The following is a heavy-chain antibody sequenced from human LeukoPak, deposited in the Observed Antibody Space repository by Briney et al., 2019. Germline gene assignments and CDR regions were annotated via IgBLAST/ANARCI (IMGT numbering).Heavy chain of an antibody. CDR2: ISSSSYI. Sequence: PGGSLRLSCAASGFTFSSYSMNWVRQAPGKGLEWVSSISSSSYIYYADSVKGRFTISRDNAKNSLYLQMNSLRAEDTAVYYCARAEISTLTFDYWGQGTLVTVSS. CDR3: ARAEISTLTFDY. D-gene: IGHD1-14*01. CDR1: GFTFSSYS. J-gene: IGHJ4*02. V-gene: IGHV3-21*01.